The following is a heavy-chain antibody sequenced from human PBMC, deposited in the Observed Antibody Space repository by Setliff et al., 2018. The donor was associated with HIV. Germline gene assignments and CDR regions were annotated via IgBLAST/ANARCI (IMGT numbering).Heavy chain of an antibody. CDR3: ATLDHSGGNFLAY. D-gene: IGHD2-21*02. Sequence: SETLSLTCTISGVYISNYHWGWIRQPPGRGLEWIGSIHTTGSPKNNPSLQSRVSISIDMAKSLFSLELSSATAADTAVYYCATLDHSGGNFLAYWGQGSLVTVSS. V-gene: IGHV4-4*08. CDR1: GVYISNYH. J-gene: IGHJ4*02. CDR2: IHTTGSP.